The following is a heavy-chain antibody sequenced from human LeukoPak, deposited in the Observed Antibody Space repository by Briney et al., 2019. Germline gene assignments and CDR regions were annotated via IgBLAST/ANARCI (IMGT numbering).Heavy chain of an antibody. V-gene: IGHV1-18*01. Sequence: ASVKVSCTASGYTFTSYGISWVRQAPGQGIEWMGWISAYNGNTNYAQKLQGRVTMTTDTSTSTAYMELRSLRSDDTAVDYCARDYYDSSKDMDVWGKGTTVTVSS. CDR3: ARDYYDSSKDMDV. CDR1: GYTFTSYG. CDR2: ISAYNGNT. J-gene: IGHJ6*03. D-gene: IGHD3-22*01.